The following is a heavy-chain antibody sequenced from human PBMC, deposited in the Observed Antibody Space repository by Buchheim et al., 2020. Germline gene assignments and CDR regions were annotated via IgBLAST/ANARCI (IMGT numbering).Heavy chain of an antibody. CDR2: IKQDGSEK. CDR3: ARERDTMSSWYEGGFDY. CDR1: GFTFSSYW. D-gene: IGHD6-13*01. V-gene: IGHV3-7*01. J-gene: IGHJ4*02. Sequence: EVQLVESGGGLVQPGGSLRLSCAASGFTFSSYWMSWVRQAPGKGLEWVANIKQDGSEKYYVDSVKGRFTISSDNAKNSLYLQMNSLRAEDTAVYYCARERDTMSSWYEGGFDYWGQGTL.